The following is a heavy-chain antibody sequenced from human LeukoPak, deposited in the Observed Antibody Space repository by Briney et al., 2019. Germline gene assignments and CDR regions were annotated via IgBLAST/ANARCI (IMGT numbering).Heavy chain of an antibody. CDR1: GYSFTSYW. V-gene: IGHV5-51*01. J-gene: IGHJ6*02. D-gene: IGHD3-16*01. Sequence: KPGESLKTSCKGSGYSFTSYWIGWARQMPGKGLEWMGIIYPGDSDTRYSPSFQGQVTISADKSISTAYLQWSSLKASDTAMYYCARHGLGAPYYYYYGMDVWGQGTTVTVSS. CDR2: IYPGDSDT. CDR3: ARHGLGAPYYYYYGMDV.